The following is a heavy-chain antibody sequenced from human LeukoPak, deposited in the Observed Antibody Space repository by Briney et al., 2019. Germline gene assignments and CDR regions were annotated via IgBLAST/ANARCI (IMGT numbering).Heavy chain of an antibody. V-gene: IGHV3-21*01. CDR1: GFTFSSYS. CDR3: ARGGPQKRDAFDI. CDR2: ISSSSSYI. J-gene: IGHJ3*02. Sequence: GGSLRLSCAASGFTFSSYSMNWVCQAPGKGLEWVSSISSSSSYIYYADLVKGRFTISRDNAKNSLYLQMNSLRAEDTAVYYCARGGPQKRDAFDIWGQGTMVTVSS. D-gene: IGHD3-16*01.